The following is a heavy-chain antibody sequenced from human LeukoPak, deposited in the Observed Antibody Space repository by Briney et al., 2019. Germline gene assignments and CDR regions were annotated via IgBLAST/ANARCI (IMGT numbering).Heavy chain of an antibody. V-gene: IGHV1-3*01. CDR1: GYTFTSYA. Sequence: ASVKVSCKASGYTFTSYAMHWVRQAPGQRLEWMGWINAGNGNTKYSQKFQGRVTITRDTSASTAYMELSSLRSEDTAVYYCAGGYGGSYYRGGFDYWGQGTLVTASS. CDR2: INAGNGNT. CDR3: AGGYGGSYYRGGFDY. J-gene: IGHJ4*02. D-gene: IGHD1-26*01.